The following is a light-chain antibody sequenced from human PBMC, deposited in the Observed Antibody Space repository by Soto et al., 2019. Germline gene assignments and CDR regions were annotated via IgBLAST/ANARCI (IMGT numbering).Light chain of an antibody. J-gene: IGKJ1*01. CDR2: EAS. CDR1: QSISRT. V-gene: IGKV1-5*01. Sequence: DIQMTQSPPTLSASVGDRVTITCRASQSISRTLAWYQQKPGKAPKLLIFEASTLESGAPSRFSGSGSGTEFTLTVSSLQPDDFATYYCQQYNRFSTFGQGSKVAIK. CDR3: QQYNRFST.